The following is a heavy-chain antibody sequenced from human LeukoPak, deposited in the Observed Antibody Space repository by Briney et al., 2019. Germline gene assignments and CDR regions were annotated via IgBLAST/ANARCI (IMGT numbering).Heavy chain of an antibody. Sequence: SETLSLTCAVSGYSISSGSNYWSWIRQPAGKGLEWIGHIYTSGSTKYNPSLKSRVTISVDTSKNQFSLKLTSVTAADTAMYYCARYSAGRYDFWSGYFHAFDIWGQGTMVTVSS. CDR3: ARYSAGRYDFWSGYFHAFDI. CDR1: GYSISSGSNY. V-gene: IGHV4-61*09. J-gene: IGHJ3*02. D-gene: IGHD3-3*01. CDR2: IYTSGST.